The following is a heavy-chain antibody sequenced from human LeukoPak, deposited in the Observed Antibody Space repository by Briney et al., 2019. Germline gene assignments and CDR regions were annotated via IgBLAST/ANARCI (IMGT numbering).Heavy chain of an antibody. V-gene: IGHV3-23*01. J-gene: IGHJ1*01. CDR3: AKDGRITIFGVVIGRSEYFQH. CDR2: ISGSGGST. Sequence: QPGGSLRLSCAASGFTFSSYAMSWVRQAPGKGLEWVSAISGSGGSTYYADSVKGRFTISRDNSKNTLYLQMNSLRAEDTAVYYCAKDGRITIFGVVIGRSEYFQHWGQGTLVTVSS. CDR1: GFTFSSYA. D-gene: IGHD3-3*01.